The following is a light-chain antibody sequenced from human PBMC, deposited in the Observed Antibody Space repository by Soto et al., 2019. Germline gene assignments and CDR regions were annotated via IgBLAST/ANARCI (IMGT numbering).Light chain of an antibody. CDR2: DAS. J-gene: IGKJ1*01. CDR3: QQYGSSPGT. CDR1: QNVRGTY. Sequence: EIVLTQSPGTLSLAPGERATLSCRVSQNVRGTYLGWYQQKPGQAPRLLIYDASRRATGIPDRFSGSGSGTDFTLTISRLEPEDFAVYYCQQYGSSPGTFGQGTKVDIK. V-gene: IGKV3-20*01.